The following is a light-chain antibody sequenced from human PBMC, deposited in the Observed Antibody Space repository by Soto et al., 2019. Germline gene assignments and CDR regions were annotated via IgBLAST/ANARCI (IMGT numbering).Light chain of an antibody. CDR3: HQSYSTPIT. J-gene: IGKJ5*01. Sequence: DIQMTQSPSSLSASVGDRVTITCRASQSISFYLNWYQQKPGNAPKVMIYAASNLQTGVTTQFSGSGSGIDITLTINSLQPEDFATYSCHQSYSTPITFGRGTRLEIK. V-gene: IGKV1-39*01. CDR1: QSISFY. CDR2: AAS.